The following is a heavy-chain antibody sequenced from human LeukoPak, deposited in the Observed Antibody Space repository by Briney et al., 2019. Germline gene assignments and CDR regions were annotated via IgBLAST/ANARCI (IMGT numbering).Heavy chain of an antibody. D-gene: IGHD7-27*01. J-gene: IGHJ4*02. CDR1: GFTFSNYW. CDR2: IKQDGSEK. Sequence: GSLRLSCAASGFTFSNYWISWFRQAPGKGLEWLANIKQDGSEKYYVDSVKGRFTISRDNAKNSVHLQMYSLRAEDTAVYYCATSNWGSNYWGQGTLVTVSS. V-gene: IGHV3-7*01. CDR3: ATSNWGSNY.